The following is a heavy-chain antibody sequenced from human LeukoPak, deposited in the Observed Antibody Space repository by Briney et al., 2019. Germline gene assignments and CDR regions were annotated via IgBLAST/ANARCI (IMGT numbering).Heavy chain of an antibody. CDR3: ATAAWIQLWLRSDYGMDV. V-gene: IGHV3-7*03. CDR2: IKQDGGEK. CDR1: GFTFSSYW. Sequence: GGSLRLSCAASGFTFSSYWMSWVRQAPGKGLEWVANIKQDGGEKYYVDSVKGRFTISRDNAKNSLYLQMNSLRAEDTAVYYCATAAWIQLWLRSDYGMDVWGQGTTVTVSS. J-gene: IGHJ6*02. D-gene: IGHD5-18*01.